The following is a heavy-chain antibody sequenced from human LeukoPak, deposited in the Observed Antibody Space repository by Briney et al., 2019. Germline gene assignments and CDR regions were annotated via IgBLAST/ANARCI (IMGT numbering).Heavy chain of an antibody. J-gene: IGHJ6*03. V-gene: IGHV4-39*01. CDR2: VYYGGNT. Sequence: ETLSLTSTVSGGSISSSSYYWDWIRQPPGKGLEWIGNVYYGGNTFYNSSLESRVTISVDMSKNQFSLKLTSLTAADTAVYYCARQRADYFYHYLDFWGKGTSVTVFS. CDR3: ARQRADYFYHYLDF. CDR1: GGSISSSSYY.